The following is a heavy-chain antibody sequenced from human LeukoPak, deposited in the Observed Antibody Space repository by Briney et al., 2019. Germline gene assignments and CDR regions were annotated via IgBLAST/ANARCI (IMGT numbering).Heavy chain of an antibody. Sequence: ASVRVSCKASGYTFTSYDINWVRQATGQGLEWMGWMNPNSGNTGYAQKLQGRVTITRNTSISTAYMELSSLRSEDTAVYYCARGAYGVWDYWGQGTLVTVSS. CDR1: GYTFTSYD. CDR3: ARGAYGVWDY. V-gene: IGHV1-8*03. D-gene: IGHD2-8*01. J-gene: IGHJ4*02. CDR2: MNPNSGNT.